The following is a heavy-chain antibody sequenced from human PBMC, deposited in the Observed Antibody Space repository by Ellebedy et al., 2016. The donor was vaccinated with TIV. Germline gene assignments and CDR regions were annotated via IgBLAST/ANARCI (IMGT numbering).Heavy chain of an antibody. V-gene: IGHV3-66*01. CDR2: IYSGGST. D-gene: IGHD3-10*01. CDR3: ARPSFTMVRGGTFDY. CDR1: GFTFSSYA. J-gene: IGHJ4*02. Sequence: GESLKISCAAAGFTFSSYAMTWVRQAPGKGLEWVSVIYSGGSTYYADSVKGRFTISRDNSKNTLYLQMNSLRAEDTAVYYCARPSFTMVRGGTFDYWGQGTLVTVSS.